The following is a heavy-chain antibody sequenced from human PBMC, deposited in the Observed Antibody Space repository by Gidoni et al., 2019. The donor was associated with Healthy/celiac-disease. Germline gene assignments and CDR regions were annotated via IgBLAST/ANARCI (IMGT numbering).Heavy chain of an antibody. D-gene: IGHD6-19*01. Sequence: QVQLVESGGGVVQPGRSLRLSCAASGFTFSSYGMHWVRQAPGKGLEWVAVIWYDGSNKYYADSVKGRFTISRDNSKNTLYLQMNSLRAEDTAVYYCARDPEWAGTFDYWGQGTLVTVSS. J-gene: IGHJ4*02. CDR3: ARDPEWAGTFDY. CDR1: GFTFSSYG. CDR2: IWYDGSNK. V-gene: IGHV3-33*01.